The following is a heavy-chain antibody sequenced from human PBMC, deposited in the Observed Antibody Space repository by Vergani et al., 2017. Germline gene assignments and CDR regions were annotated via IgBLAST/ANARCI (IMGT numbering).Heavy chain of an antibody. D-gene: IGHD2-2*01. CDR3: AKDQSYCSSTSCYAFDI. V-gene: IGHV3-23*01. J-gene: IGHJ3*02. Sequence: EVQLLESGGGLVQHGGSLRLSCAASGFTFSSYAMSWVRQALGKGLEWVSAISGSGGSTYYADSVKGRFTISRDNSKNTLYLQMNSLGAEDTAVYYCAKDQSYCSSTSCYAFDIWGQGTMVTVSS. CDR1: GFTFSSYA. CDR2: ISGSGGST.